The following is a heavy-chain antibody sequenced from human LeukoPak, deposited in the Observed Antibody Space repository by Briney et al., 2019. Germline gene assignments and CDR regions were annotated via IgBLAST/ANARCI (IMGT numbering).Heavy chain of an antibody. CDR3: ARGPGMATIKD. CDR2: IYYSGST. CDR1: GGSISSHY. J-gene: IGHJ4*02. Sequence: SETLSLTCIVSGGSISSHYWSWIRQPPGKGLECIGNIYYSGSTNYNPSLKSRVTISIDTSKNQFALKLSSVTAADTAVYYCARGPGMATIKDWGQGTLVTVSS. D-gene: IGHD5-24*01. V-gene: IGHV4-59*11.